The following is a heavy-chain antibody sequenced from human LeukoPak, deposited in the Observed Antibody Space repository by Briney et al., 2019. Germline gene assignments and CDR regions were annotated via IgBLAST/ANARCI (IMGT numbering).Heavy chain of an antibody. J-gene: IGHJ5*02. Sequence: ASVKVSCKASGYTFTSYDINWVRQATGQGLEWMGWMNPNSGNTGYAQKFQGRVTMTRNTSISTAYMELSSLRSEDTPVYYCPRRAVAGTVWSRFDPWAQGTLVTVSS. CDR3: PRRAVAGTVWSRFDP. D-gene: IGHD6-19*01. CDR2: MNPNSGNT. CDR1: GYTFTSYD. V-gene: IGHV1-8*01.